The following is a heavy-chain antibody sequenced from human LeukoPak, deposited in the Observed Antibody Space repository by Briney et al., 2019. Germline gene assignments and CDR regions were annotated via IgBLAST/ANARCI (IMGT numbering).Heavy chain of an antibody. CDR3: VRALGDYWGQGDY. CDR1: GFTFSNHW. CDR2: IDTDGSST. J-gene: IGHJ4*02. Sequence: GGSLRLSCAASGFTFSNHWMYWVRQGPGKGLVWISDIDTDGSSTNYADSVKGRFTISRDNAKNTLYLQMNSLGAADTAVYYCVRALGDYWGQGDYWGQGTLVTVSS. D-gene: IGHD3-16*01. V-gene: IGHV3-74*01.